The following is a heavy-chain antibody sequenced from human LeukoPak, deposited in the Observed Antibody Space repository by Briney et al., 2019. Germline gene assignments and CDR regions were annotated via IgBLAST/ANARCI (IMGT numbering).Heavy chain of an antibody. J-gene: IGHJ4*02. V-gene: IGHV4-38-2*01. Sequence: SETLSLTCAVSGYSISSGYYWGWIRQPPGKGLEWIGSIYHSGSTYYNPSLKSRVTISVDTSKNQFSLKLSSVTAAVTAVYYCATDSSGYYYPDYWGQGTLVTVSS. CDR3: ATDSSGYYYPDY. D-gene: IGHD3-22*01. CDR2: IYHSGST. CDR1: GYSISSGYY.